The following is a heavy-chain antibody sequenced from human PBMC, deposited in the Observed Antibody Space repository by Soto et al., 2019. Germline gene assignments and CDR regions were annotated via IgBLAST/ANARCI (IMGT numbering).Heavy chain of an antibody. J-gene: IGHJ4*02. V-gene: IGHV3-30*18. CDR2: ISYDGSNK. CDR3: AKPFVY. Sequence: GSLRLSCAASGFTVSSYGMHWVRQAPGKGLEWVAVISYDGSNKYYADSVKGRFTISRDNSKNTLYLQMNSLRAEDTAVYYCAKPFVYWGQGTLVTVSS. CDR1: GFTVSSYG.